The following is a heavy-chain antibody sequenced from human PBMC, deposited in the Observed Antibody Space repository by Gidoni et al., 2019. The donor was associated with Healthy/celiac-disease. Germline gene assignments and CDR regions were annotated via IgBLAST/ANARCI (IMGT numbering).Heavy chain of an antibody. J-gene: IGHJ4*02. Sequence: QVQLQESGPGLVKPSETLSLTCPVSGYSISSGYYWGWIRQPPGKGLEWIGSIYHSGSTYYNPSLKSRVTISVDTSKNQFSLKLSSVTAADTAVYYCAREGDDILTGYLDYWGQGTLVTVSS. CDR1: GYSISSGYY. D-gene: IGHD3-9*01. V-gene: IGHV4-38-2*02. CDR3: AREGDDILTGYLDY. CDR2: IYHSGST.